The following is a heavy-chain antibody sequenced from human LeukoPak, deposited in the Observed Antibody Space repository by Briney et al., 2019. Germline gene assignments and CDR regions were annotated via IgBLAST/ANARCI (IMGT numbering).Heavy chain of an antibody. CDR2: ISSSGSTI. Sequence: GGSLRLSCAASGFNFDDYAMHWVRQAPGKGLEWVSYISSSGSTIYYADSVKGRFTISRDNAKNSLYLQMNSLRAEDTAVYYCARDCYVCSGWFALDYWGQGTLVTVSS. V-gene: IGHV3-48*03. J-gene: IGHJ4*02. CDR3: ARDCYVCSGWFALDY. CDR1: GFNFDDYA. D-gene: IGHD6-19*01.